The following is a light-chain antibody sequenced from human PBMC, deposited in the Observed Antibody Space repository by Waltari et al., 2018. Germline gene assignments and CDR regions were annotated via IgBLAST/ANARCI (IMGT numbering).Light chain of an antibody. CDR1: TSDVGGYDF. J-gene: IGLJ2*01. CDR3: TSYTAKTLL. Sequence: QSALTQPASVSGSPGQSITISCPGVTSDVGGYDFISWYHQHPGEAPRLILYEVTIRPSGVSNRFSGSKSGTTASLTISGLQAEDEASYYCTSYTAKTLLFGGGTKLTVL. V-gene: IGLV2-14*03. CDR2: EVT.